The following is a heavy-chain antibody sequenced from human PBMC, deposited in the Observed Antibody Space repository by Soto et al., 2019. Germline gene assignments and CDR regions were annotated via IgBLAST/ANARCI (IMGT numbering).Heavy chain of an antibody. CDR3: ARSPHIQLWSYPSDY. Sequence: QXQLXESGPGLVKPSQTLSLTCTVSGGSISSGGYYWSWIRQHPGKGLEWIGYIYFSGSTYYNPSLKSRVTISVDTSKNQFSLKLSSVTAADTAVYYCARSPHIQLWSYPSDYWGQGTLVTVSS. D-gene: IGHD5-18*01. V-gene: IGHV4-31*03. CDR1: GGSISSGGYY. CDR2: IYFSGST. J-gene: IGHJ4*02.